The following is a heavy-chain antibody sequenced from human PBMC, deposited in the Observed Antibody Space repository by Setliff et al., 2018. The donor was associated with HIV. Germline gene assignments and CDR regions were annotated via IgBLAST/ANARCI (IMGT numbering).Heavy chain of an antibody. CDR2: ISAYNGNT. CDR1: GYTFTSYI. CDR3: ARSRYDSGGYPDAFDI. V-gene: IGHV1-18*01. J-gene: IGHJ3*02. D-gene: IGHD3-22*01. Sequence: ASVKVSCKASGYTFTSYIMNWVRQAPGQGLEWMGWISAYNGNTKYAQKFQGRVTMTTDTSTSTAYMELRSLRSDDTAVYYCARSRYDSGGYPDAFDIWGQGTMVSVSS.